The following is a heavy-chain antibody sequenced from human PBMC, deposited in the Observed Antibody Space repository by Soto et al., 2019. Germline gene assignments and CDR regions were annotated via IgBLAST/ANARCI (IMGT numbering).Heavy chain of an antibody. CDR3: ARYSGYDYLDY. D-gene: IGHD5-12*01. CDR1: GGSITNDGYY. V-gene: IGHV4-31*03. Sequence: QVQLQESGPGLVKPSQTLSLTCTVSGGSITNDGYYWSWIRQPPGKGLEWIGYIYYSGSTYYNLSLKRRVTISVDTSENHFSLMLTSVTAADTAVYYCARYSGYDYLDYWGQGTLVTVSS. CDR2: IYYSGST. J-gene: IGHJ4*02.